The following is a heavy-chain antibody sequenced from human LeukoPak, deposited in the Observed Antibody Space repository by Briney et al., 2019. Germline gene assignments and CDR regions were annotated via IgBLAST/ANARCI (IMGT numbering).Heavy chain of an antibody. CDR2: ISSSGSTI. V-gene: IGHV3-48*03. D-gene: IGHD1-26*01. J-gene: IGHJ4*02. Sequence: GGSLRLSCAASGFTFSSYEMNWVRQAPGKGLEWVSYISSSGSTIYYADSVKGRFTISRDNSKNTLYLQMNSLRAEDTAVYYCAKVALVGAGDFDYWGQGTLVTVSS. CDR3: AKVALVGAGDFDY. CDR1: GFTFSSYE.